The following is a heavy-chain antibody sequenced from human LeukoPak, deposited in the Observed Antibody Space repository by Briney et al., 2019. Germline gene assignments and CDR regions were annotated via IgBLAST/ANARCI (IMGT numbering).Heavy chain of an antibody. CDR3: ARDRLTDYYGSETYYPNWFDP. CDR2: ISTSGNT. D-gene: IGHD3-10*01. J-gene: IGHJ5*02. V-gene: IGHV4-4*07. CDR1: GGSISSYY. Sequence: SETLSLTCSVSGGSISSYYWSWIRQPAGKGPEWIGHISTSGNTNYSPSLKSRVTMSVDTSKNRISLRLTSVTAAGTAIYYCARDRLTDYYGSETYYPNWFDPWGQGTLVTVSS.